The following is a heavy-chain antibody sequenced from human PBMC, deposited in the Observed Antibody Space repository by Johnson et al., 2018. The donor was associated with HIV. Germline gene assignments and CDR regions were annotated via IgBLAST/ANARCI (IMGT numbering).Heavy chain of an antibody. CDR2: ISYDGSNK. CDR3: ATLPVSSGYSRADAFDI. V-gene: IGHV3-33*05. J-gene: IGHJ3*02. Sequence: QVQLVESGGGVVQPGGSLRLSCAASGFTFRSYGMHWVRQASGKGLEWVAVISYDGSNKYYADSVKGRFTISRDNAKNSLFLQMNSLRAEDTAVYYCATLPVSSGYSRADAFDIWGQGTMVTVSS. CDR1: GFTFRSYG. D-gene: IGHD3-22*01.